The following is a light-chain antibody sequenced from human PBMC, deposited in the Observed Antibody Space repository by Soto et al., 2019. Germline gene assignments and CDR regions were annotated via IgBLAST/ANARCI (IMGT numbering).Light chain of an antibody. CDR2: YDD. CDR1: SSNIGSNA. J-gene: IGLJ1*01. CDR3: AAWDDSTKSHV. V-gene: IGLV1-36*01. Sequence: SGLTQPPSGSGSPRQRVTISCSGSSSNIGSNAVNWYQQFPGKAPKLLIYYDDLLASGVSARFSGSKSGTSASLAISGLQSEDEADYYCAAWDDSTKSHVFGTGTKVTVL.